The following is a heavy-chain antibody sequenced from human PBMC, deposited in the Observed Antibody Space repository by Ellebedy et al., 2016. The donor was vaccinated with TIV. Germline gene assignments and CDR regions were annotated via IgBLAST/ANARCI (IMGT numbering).Heavy chain of an antibody. J-gene: IGHJ3*02. CDR2: ISSSSSTI. CDR1: GFTFSSYS. V-gene: IGHV3-48*02. CDR3: ARGTMVRGRAYDAFDI. Sequence: GGSLTLSXAASGFTFSSYSMNWVRQAPGKGLEWVSYISSSSSTIYYADSVKGRFTISRDNAKNSLYLQMNSLRDEDTAVYYCARGTMVRGRAYDAFDIWGQGTMVTVSS. D-gene: IGHD3-10*01.